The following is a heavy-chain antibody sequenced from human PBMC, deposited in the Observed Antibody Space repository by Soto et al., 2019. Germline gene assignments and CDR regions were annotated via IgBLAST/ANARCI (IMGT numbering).Heavy chain of an antibody. V-gene: IGHV4-34*01. CDR3: ARGWGRIFDY. CDR1: GGSFRGYY. CDR2: ITHSGST. J-gene: IGHJ4*02. D-gene: IGHD7-27*01. Sequence: QVQLQQWGAGLLKPSETLSLTCAVYGGSFRGYYWSWLRQLPGTGVEWIGEITHSGSTNYNPTLKSRVTISVDTSKNQFPLKLSSVTAADTAVYYCARGWGRIFDYWGQGTLVTVSS.